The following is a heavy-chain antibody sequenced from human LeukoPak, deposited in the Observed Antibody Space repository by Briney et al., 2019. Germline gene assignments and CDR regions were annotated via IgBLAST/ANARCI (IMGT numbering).Heavy chain of an antibody. V-gene: IGHV1-18*01. J-gene: IGHJ5*02. Sequence: EASVNVSCKASGYTFSNSAISWMRQAPGQGLEWMGWISVYKGNTNYAQKHQGRVTMTADASTNTAYMELRSLRFDDTAVYYCARDLAGIVGVTAWFDPWGQGTLVTVSS. CDR2: ISVYKGNT. CDR3: ARDLAGIVGVTAWFDP. D-gene: IGHD1-26*01. CDR1: GYTFSNSA.